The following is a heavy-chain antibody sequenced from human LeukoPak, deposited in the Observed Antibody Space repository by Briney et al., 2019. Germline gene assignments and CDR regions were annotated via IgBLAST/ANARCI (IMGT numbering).Heavy chain of an antibody. V-gene: IGHV3-30*01. CDR3: ASVSYCYYMDV. CDR1: GFTFSSYA. J-gene: IGHJ6*03. D-gene: IGHD3-16*01. Sequence: GGSLRLSCAASGFTFSSYAMHWVRQAPGKGLEWVAVISYDGSNKYYADSVKGRFTISRDNSKNTLYLQMNSLRAEDTAVYYCASVSYCYYMDVWGKGTTVTVSS. CDR2: ISYDGSNK.